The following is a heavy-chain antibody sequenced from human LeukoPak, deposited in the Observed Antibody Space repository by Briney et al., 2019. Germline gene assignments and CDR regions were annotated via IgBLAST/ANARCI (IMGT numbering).Heavy chain of an antibody. Sequence: SETLSLTCTVSGDSISSSSYYWGWIRQPPGKGLEWIGSIFHSGSTYYNPSLKSRVTISVDTSKSQFSLKLTSVTAADTAVYYCARGRVEAGGLFGYWGQGTLVTVSS. V-gene: IGHV4-39*01. CDR2: IFHSGST. CDR3: ARGRVEAGGLFGY. CDR1: GDSISSSSYY. J-gene: IGHJ4*02. D-gene: IGHD3-10*01.